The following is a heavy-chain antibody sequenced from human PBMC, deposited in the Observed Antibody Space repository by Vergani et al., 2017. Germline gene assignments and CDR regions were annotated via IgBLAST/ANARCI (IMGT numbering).Heavy chain of an antibody. CDR3: ARENTFGGVIVR. Sequence: QLQLQESGPGLVKPSETLSLTCTVSGGSISSSSYYWGWIRQPPGKGLEWIGSIYTSGSTNYNPSLKSRVTISVDTSKNQFSLKLSSVTAADTAVYYCARENTFGGVIVRWGQGTLVTVSS. D-gene: IGHD3-16*02. CDR2: IYTSGST. J-gene: IGHJ4*02. V-gene: IGHV4-39*07. CDR1: GGSISSSSYY.